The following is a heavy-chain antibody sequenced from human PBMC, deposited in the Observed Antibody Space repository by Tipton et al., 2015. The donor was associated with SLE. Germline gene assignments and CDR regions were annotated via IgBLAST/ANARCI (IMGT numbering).Heavy chain of an antibody. CDR2: ISYSGST. J-gene: IGHJ5*02. V-gene: IGHV4-34*01. D-gene: IGHD6-6*01. CDR3: ARRGSSSPLDNWFDP. CDR1: GGSFSGYY. Sequence: TLSLTCAVYGGSFSGYYWSWIRQPPGKGLEWIGSISYSGSTYYNPSLKSRVTISVDTSKNQFSLKLSSVTAADTAVYYCARRGSSSPLDNWFDPWGQGTLVTVSS.